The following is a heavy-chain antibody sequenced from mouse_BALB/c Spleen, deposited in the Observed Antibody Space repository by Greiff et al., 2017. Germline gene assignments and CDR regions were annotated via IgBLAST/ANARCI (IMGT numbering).Heavy chain of an antibody. Sequence: ESGPGLVKPSQSLSLTCSVTGYSITSGYYWNWIRQFPGNKLEWMGYISYDGSNNYNPSLKNRISITRDTSKNQFFLKLNSVTTEDTATYYCASKGNWYFDVWGAGTTVTVSS. V-gene: IGHV3-6*02. CDR3: ASKGNWYFDV. J-gene: IGHJ1*01. CDR2: ISYDGSN. CDR1: GYSITSGYY.